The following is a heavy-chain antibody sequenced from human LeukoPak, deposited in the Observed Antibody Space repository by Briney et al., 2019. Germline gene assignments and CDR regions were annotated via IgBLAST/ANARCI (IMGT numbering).Heavy chain of an antibody. CDR1: GYTFTSYY. J-gene: IGHJ4*02. V-gene: IGHV1-46*01. Sequence: ASVKVSCKASGYTFTSYYMHWVRQAPGQGLEWMGIINPSGGSTSYAQKFQGRVTMTRDTSTSTVYMELSSLRSEDTAVYYCARGEGLRYFDWLLYFDYWGQGTLATVSS. D-gene: IGHD3-9*01. CDR2: INPSGGST. CDR3: ARGEGLRYFDWLLYFDY.